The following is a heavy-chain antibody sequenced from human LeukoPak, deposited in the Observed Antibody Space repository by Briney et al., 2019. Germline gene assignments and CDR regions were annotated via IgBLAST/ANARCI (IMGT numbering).Heavy chain of an antibody. CDR3: ARVRPRGYSYLNWFDP. Sequence: GASVKVSCKASGYTFTSYGISWVRQAPGQGLEWMGWISAYNGNTNYAQKLQGRVTMTTDTSTSTAYMELRSLRSDDTAVYYCARVRPRGYSYLNWFDPWGQGTLVTVSS. V-gene: IGHV1-18*01. CDR1: GYTFTSYG. CDR2: ISAYNGNT. D-gene: IGHD5-18*01. J-gene: IGHJ5*02.